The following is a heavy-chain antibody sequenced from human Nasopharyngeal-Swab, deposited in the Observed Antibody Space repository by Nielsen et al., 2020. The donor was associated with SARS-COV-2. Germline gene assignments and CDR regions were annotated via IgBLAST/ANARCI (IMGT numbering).Heavy chain of an antibody. D-gene: IGHD4-23*01. V-gene: IGHV3-74*01. CDR1: GYTFSSYW. CDR3: TRDIGGKYGY. Sequence: GESLKISCTASGYTFSSYWMHWVRQGPGKGLVWVSRINIDGSVTDYADSVKGRFTISRDNARNTLYLQMNSLRGEDTAVYYCTRDIGGKYGYWGQGNLVTVSS. J-gene: IGHJ4*02. CDR2: INIDGSVT.